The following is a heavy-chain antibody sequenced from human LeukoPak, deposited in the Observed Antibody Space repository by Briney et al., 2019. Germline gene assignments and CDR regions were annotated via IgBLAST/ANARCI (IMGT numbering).Heavy chain of an antibody. CDR3: ATDGVGALPGDVFDI. CDR1: GFTFSTHS. CDR2: INYSDDSQ. J-gene: IGHJ3*02. V-gene: IGHV3-21*01. D-gene: IGHD1-26*01. Sequence: GGSLRLSCAASGFTFSTHSMNWVRQAPGKGLEWVSFINYSDDSQYYTDSVKGRFTISRDNAKNSLYLQMNSLRAEDTAVYYCATDGVGALPGDVFDIWGQGTLVTVSS.